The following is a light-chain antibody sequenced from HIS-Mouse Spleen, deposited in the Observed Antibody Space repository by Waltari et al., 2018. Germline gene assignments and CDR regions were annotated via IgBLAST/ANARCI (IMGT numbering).Light chain of an antibody. CDR2: EDS. CDR1: ALPNKS. V-gene: IGLV3-10*01. CDR3: YSTDSSGNHRV. J-gene: IGLJ2*01. Sequence: SYALTQPPSVSVSPGQTARITCSGDALPNKSAYWYQQKSGQAPVLVIYEDSKRPSGIPERFSGSSSGTMATLTISGAQVEDEADYYCYSTDSSGNHRVFGGGTKLTVL.